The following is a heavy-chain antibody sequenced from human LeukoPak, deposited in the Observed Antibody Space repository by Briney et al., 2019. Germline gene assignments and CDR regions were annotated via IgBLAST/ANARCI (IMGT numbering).Heavy chain of an antibody. CDR3: ARQISVLAAAGRRFDP. V-gene: IGHV4-59*08. J-gene: IGHJ5*02. D-gene: IGHD6-13*01. CDR1: GGSFSGYY. Sequence: PSETLSLTCAVYGGSFSGYYRSWIRQPPGKGLEWIGYIYYSGSTNYNPSLKSRVTISVDTSKNQFSLKLSSVTAADTAVYYCARQISVLAAAGRRFDPWGQGTLVTVSS. CDR2: IYYSGST.